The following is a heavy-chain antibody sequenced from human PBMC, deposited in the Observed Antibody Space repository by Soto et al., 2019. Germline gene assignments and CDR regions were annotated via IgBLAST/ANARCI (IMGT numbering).Heavy chain of an antibody. V-gene: IGHV4-34*01. D-gene: IGHD6-6*01. CDR2: INHSGST. CDR3: ARTPPFRIAARPNNWFDP. J-gene: IGHJ5*02. CDR1: GGSFSGYY. Sequence: SETLSLTCAVYGGSFSGYYWSWIRQPPGKGLEWIGEINHSGSTNYNPSLKSRVTISVDTSKNQFSLKLSSVTAADTAVYYCARTPPFRIAARPNNWFDPWGQGTLVTVSS.